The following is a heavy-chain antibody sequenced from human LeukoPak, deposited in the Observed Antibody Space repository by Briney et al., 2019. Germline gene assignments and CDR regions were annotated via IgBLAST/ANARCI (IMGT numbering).Heavy chain of an antibody. CDR2: GNPNSGGT. J-gene: IGHJ5*02. CDR1: GYTFTGYY. CDR3: ARVVVTVTSHNWFDP. D-gene: IGHD4-17*01. Sequence: ASVKVSCKASGYTFTGYYMHWVRQAPGQGLEWMGWGNPNSGGTNYAQKFQGRVTMTRDTSISTAYMELSRLRSDDTAVYYCARVVVTVTSHNWFDPWGQGTLVTVSS. V-gene: IGHV1-2*02.